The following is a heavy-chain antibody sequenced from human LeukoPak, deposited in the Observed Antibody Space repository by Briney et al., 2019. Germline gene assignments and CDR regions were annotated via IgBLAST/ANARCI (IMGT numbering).Heavy chain of an antibody. Sequence: SETLSLTCTVSGGSISSYYWSWIRQPPGKGLEWIGYIYTSGSTNCNPSLKSRVTISVDTSKNQFSLKLSSVTAADTAVYYCARSSTSWSWFDPWGQGTLVTVSS. V-gene: IGHV4-4*09. CDR3: ARSSTSWSWFDP. J-gene: IGHJ5*02. CDR2: IYTSGST. CDR1: GGSISSYY. D-gene: IGHD2-2*01.